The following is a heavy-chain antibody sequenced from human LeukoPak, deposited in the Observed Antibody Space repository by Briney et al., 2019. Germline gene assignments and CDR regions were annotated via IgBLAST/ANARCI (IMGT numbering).Heavy chain of an antibody. CDR2: IWYDGSNK. CDR1: GFTFSSYG. V-gene: IGHV3-33*01. CDR3: ARVGAVAPTTVVTPRSRACDY. D-gene: IGHD4-23*01. Sequence: GGSLRLSCAASGFTFSSYGMHWVRQAPGKGLEWVAVIWYDGSNKYYADSVKGRFTISRDNSKNTLYLQMNSLRAEDTAVYYCARVGAVAPTTVVTPRSRACDYWGQGTLVTVSS. J-gene: IGHJ4*02.